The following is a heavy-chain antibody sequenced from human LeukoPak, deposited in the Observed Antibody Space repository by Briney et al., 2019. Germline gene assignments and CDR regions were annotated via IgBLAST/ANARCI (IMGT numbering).Heavy chain of an antibody. Sequence: SDTLSLTCTVSGGSISSVDYYWSWIRQPPGKGLEWIGYIYYSGSTYYNPSLKSRVTISVDTSKNQFSLKLSSVTAADTAVYYCARDRYGQRIFDYWGQGTLVTVFS. D-gene: IGHD3-16*02. CDR2: IYYSGST. CDR1: GGSISSVDYY. V-gene: IGHV4-30-4*02. J-gene: IGHJ4*02. CDR3: ARDRYGQRIFDY.